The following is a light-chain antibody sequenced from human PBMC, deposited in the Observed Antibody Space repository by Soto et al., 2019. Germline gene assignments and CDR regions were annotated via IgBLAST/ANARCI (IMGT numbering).Light chain of an antibody. V-gene: IGKV3-20*01. CDR3: QHYGTSWT. Sequence: EIVLTQSPDTLSLSPGQRATLSCRASQSFSRTYLAWYQQKPGQAPRLLMFGASNRATDIPDRFSGSGSGTDFTLTIRGLEPVDFAVYYCQHYGTSWTFGHGTKVEIK. CDR2: GAS. J-gene: IGKJ1*01. CDR1: QSFSRTY.